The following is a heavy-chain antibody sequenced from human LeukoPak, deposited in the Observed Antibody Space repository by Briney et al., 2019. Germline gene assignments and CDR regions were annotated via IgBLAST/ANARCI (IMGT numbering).Heavy chain of an antibody. CDR2: IYYSGST. J-gene: IGHJ6*03. Sequence: SETLSLTCTVSGGSISSYHWSWFRQPPGKGLECIGYIYYSGSTHYNPSLKSRVTISVDTSKNQFSLRLSSVTAADTAMYYCARDRRDMVRGINIVRQYHYYYYMDVWGKGTTVTVSS. V-gene: IGHV4-59*12. CDR3: ARDRRDMVRGINIVRQYHYYYYMDV. D-gene: IGHD3-10*01. CDR1: GGSISSYH.